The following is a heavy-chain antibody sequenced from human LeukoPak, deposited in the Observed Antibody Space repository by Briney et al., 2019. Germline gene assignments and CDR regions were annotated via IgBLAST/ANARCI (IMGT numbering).Heavy chain of an antibody. CDR2: IYYSGST. V-gene: IGHV4-39*02. CDR1: GGSISSSSYY. J-gene: IGHJ4*02. CDR3: ARDLSGVTGYTYGRGIDY. D-gene: IGHD5-18*01. Sequence: SETLSLTCTVSGGSISSSSYYWGWIRQPPGKGLEWIGSIYYSGSTYYNPSLKSRVTISVDTSKNQFSLKLSSVTAADTAVYYCARDLSGVTGYTYGRGIDYWGQGTLVTVSS.